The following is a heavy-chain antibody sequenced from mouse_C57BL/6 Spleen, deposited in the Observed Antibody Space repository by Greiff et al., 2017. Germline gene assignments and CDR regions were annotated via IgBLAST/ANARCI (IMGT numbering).Heavy chain of an antibody. CDR2: ISGGGGNT. J-gene: IGHJ4*01. CDR3: ARRSSYAMGC. CDR1: GFTFSSYT. V-gene: IGHV5-9*01. Sequence: DVHLVESGGGLVKPGGSLKLSCAASGFTFSSYTMSWVRQTPEKRLEWVATISGGGGNTYYPDSVKGRFTISRDNAKNTLYLQMSSLGSEDTALYYCARRSSYAMGCWGQGTSVTVST.